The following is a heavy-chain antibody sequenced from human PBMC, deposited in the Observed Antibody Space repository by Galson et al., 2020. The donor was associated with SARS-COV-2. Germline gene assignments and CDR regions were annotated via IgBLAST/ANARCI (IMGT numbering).Heavy chain of an antibody. Sequence: QASETLSLTCTVSGGSISSGGYYWSWIRQHPGKGLEWIGYIYYSGSTYYNPSLKSRVTISVDTSKNQFSLKLSSVTAAATAVYYCASALGYCSGGSCDLHWFDPWGQGTLVTVSP. CDR3: ASALGYCSGGSCDLHWFDP. D-gene: IGHD2-15*01. V-gene: IGHV4-31*03. CDR2: IYYSGST. CDR1: GGSISSGGYY. J-gene: IGHJ5*02.